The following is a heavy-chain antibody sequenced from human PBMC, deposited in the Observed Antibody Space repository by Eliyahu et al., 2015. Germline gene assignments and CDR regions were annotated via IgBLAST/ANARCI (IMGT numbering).Heavy chain of an antibody. CDR1: GFTVXSXH. Sequence: EVQLVESGGNLVQPGGSLSLSXATSGFTVXSXHMSWVRQAPGKGXXWXSXIYSGGSRHYADSVKGRFTIXRDNSKNTLFLHMTSLRPEDTAVYYCARAVDTSGYYERLDFWGQGTLVTVSS. CDR2: IYSGGSR. D-gene: IGHD3-22*01. J-gene: IGHJ4*02. V-gene: IGHV3-66*02. CDR3: ARAVDTSGYYERLDF.